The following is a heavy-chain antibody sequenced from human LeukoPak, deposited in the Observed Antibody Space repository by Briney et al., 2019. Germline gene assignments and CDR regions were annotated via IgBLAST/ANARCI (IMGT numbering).Heavy chain of an antibody. CDR1: GDSIRSYY. V-gene: IGHV4-4*07. D-gene: IGHD2-15*01. CDR3: AKDDLITGGKNWFDL. Sequence: SETLSLTCTVSGDSIRSYYWNWIRQPAGKGLEWIGRIQASGSTNDNPSLTSRSIMSIDTSKNQFSLKLTSVTAADTAVYYCAKDDLITGGKNWFDLWGQGTLVTVSS. CDR2: IQASGST. J-gene: IGHJ5*02.